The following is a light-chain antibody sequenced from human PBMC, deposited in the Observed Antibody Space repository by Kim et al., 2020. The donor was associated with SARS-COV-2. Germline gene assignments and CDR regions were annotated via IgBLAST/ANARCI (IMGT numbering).Light chain of an antibody. CDR3: LIWHSSAWV. V-gene: IGLV5-45*01. CDR2: YKSDSDK. J-gene: IGLJ3*02. CDR1: SDFHVGSYR. Sequence: LHCTFRSDFHVGSYRIYWYQQKPGSPPQYLLRYKSDSDKQQASGVPSRFSGSKDASANAGILVISGLQSEDEADYYCLIWHSSAWVFGGGTQLTVL.